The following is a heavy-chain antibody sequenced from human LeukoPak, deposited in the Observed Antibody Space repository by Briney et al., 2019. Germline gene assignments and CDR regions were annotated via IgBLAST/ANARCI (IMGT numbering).Heavy chain of an antibody. CDR3: PFSGPNWFDP. CDR1: GFTFSSYS. J-gene: IGHJ5*02. CDR2: ISGGGDRP. D-gene: IGHD6-19*01. V-gene: IGHV3-23*01. Sequence: PGRSLRLSCAASGFTFSSYSMSWVRQAPEKGLEWVSVISGGGDRPHYADSVKGRFTISRDNSRNTLYLQMNSLRVEDTAVYYCPFSGPNWFDPWGQGTLVTVSS.